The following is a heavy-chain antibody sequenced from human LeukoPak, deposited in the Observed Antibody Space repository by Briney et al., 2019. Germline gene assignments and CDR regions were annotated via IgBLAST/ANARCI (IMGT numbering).Heavy chain of an antibody. Sequence: GGSLRLSCAASGFTVSTNYMSWVRQAPGKGLEWVSVIYSGGSTYYADFVKGRFTISRDNSKNTLYLQMNSLKAEDTAVYYCARERINSYGSPFGYWGQGTLVTVSS. CDR3: ARERINSYGSPFGY. J-gene: IGHJ4*02. CDR2: IYSGGST. D-gene: IGHD5-18*01. V-gene: IGHV3-53*01. CDR1: GFTVSTNY.